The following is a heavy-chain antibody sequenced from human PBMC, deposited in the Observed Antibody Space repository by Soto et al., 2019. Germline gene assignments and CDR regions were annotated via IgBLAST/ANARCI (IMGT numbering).Heavy chain of an antibody. CDR2: IIPILGIA. Sequence: QVQLVQSGAEVKKPGSSVKVSCKASGGTFSSYTISWVRQAPGQGLEWMGRIIPILGIANYAQKFQGRVTITADKSTSTAYMELSSLRSEDTAVYYCARDSNRGYSYGSENWGQGTLVTVSS. CDR3: ARDSNRGYSYGSEN. J-gene: IGHJ4*02. D-gene: IGHD5-18*01. V-gene: IGHV1-69*08. CDR1: GGTFSSYT.